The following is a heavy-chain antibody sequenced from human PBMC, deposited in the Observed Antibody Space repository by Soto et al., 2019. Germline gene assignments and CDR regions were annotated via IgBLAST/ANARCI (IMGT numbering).Heavy chain of an antibody. CDR3: AGEGGKAGEVYYFDN. CDR2: VIAIFGTA. J-gene: IGHJ4*02. CDR1: GGTFSSYA. Sequence: QVQLVQSGAEVTKPGSSVKVSCKASGGTFSSYAISWVRQSPGQGLEWMGGVIAIFGTANYAQKSQARVTNAADEYTTTAYMELSSLRSEDTAVYYCAGEGGKAGEVYYFDNWGQGTLVTVSS. V-gene: IGHV1-69*12. D-gene: IGHD7-27*01.